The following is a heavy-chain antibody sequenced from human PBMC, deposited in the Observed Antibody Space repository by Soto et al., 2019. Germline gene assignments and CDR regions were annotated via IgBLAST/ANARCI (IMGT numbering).Heavy chain of an antibody. CDR3: ERHVDYDILTGPGY. V-gene: IGHV5-10-1*01. CDR2: IDPSDSYT. Sequence: GESLKISCKGSGYSFTSYWISWVRQMPGKGLEWMGRIDPSDSYTNYSPSFQGHVAISADKSISTAYLQWSSLKASDTAMYYCERHVDYDILTGPGYWGQGTLVTVSS. J-gene: IGHJ4*02. CDR1: GYSFTSYW. D-gene: IGHD3-9*01.